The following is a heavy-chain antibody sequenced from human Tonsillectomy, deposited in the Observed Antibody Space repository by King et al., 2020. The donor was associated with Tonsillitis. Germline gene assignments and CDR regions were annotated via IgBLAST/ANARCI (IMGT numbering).Heavy chain of an antibody. CDR2: IRHDGNNQ. Sequence: VQLVESGGGVVQPGGSLRLSCAASGFTFSGCGMHWVRQAPGKGLEGVAFIRHDGNNQYYADSVKGRFTISRDNSKNTLYLQMDSLRVEDTAVYYCASQDIVGGTRGDYCGQGTLVTVSS. D-gene: IGHD1-26*01. J-gene: IGHJ4*02. V-gene: IGHV3-30*02. CDR3: ASQDIVGGTRGDY. CDR1: GFTFSGCG.